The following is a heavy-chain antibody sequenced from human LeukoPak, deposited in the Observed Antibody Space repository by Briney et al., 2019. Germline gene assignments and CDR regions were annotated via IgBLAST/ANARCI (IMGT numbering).Heavy chain of an antibody. V-gene: IGHV1-8*01. D-gene: IGHD3-3*01. CDR3: ARGVGWDFWSGYYYAYYMDV. J-gene: IGHJ6*03. CDR1: GYTFTSYD. Sequence: GASVKVSCKASGYTFTSYDINWVRQATGQGLEWMGWMNPNSGNTGYAQKFQGRVTMTRNTSISTAYMELSSLRSEDTAVYYCARGVGWDFWSGYYYAYYMDVWGKGTTVTVSS. CDR2: MNPNSGNT.